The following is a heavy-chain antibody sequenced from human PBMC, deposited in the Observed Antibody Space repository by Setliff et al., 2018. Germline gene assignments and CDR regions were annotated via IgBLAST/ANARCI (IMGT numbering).Heavy chain of an antibody. V-gene: IGHV4-38-2*02. CDR3: ARDPHYDPTYSLPGHAFDF. CDR1: GYSISNGFY. Sequence: SETLSLTCAVSGYSISNGFYWGWIRQSPVKGLEWIGSLFDGGSAYYSPSLKSRVSISLDASKNQFALKLTSATAADTAVYYCARDPHYDPTYSLPGHAFDFWGQGIMVTVSS. J-gene: IGHJ3*01. CDR2: LFDGGSA. D-gene: IGHD3-22*01.